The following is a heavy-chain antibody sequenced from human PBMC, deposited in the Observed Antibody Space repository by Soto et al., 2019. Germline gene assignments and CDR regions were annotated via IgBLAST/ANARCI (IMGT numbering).Heavy chain of an antibody. CDR2: ISACNGNT. Sequence: QVQLVQSGAEVKKPGASVKGPCKASGYTFTSYGISWVRQAPGQGLEWMGWISACNGNTNYAQKLTGRVTMTTDTSTSTASMELRSLRSEDTPVYYCAIDPDIFDHWGQGTLVTVSS. CDR3: AIDPDIFDH. J-gene: IGHJ4*02. CDR1: GYTFTSYG. V-gene: IGHV1-18*01.